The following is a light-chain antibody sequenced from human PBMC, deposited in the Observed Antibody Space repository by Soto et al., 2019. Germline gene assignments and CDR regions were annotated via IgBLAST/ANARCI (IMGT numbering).Light chain of an antibody. V-gene: IGLV1-47*01. CDR2: RDN. J-gene: IGLJ3*02. CDR3: ATLDDSLSGVM. CDR1: SSNIGSNY. Sequence: QSVLTQPPSASGTPGQRVTISCSGSSSNIGSNYVYWYQQVPGTAPKVLIYRDNQRPSGVPDRFSGSKSGTSASLAISGLRSEDEADYYCATLDDSLSGVMFGGGTKLTVL.